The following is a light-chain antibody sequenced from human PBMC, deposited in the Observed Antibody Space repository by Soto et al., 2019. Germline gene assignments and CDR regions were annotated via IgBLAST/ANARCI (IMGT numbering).Light chain of an antibody. CDR3: QKYNSAPQT. CDR1: QSISNY. CDR2: AAS. V-gene: IGKV1-27*01. Sequence: DIQMTQSPSSLSASVGDRVTITRRASQSISNYLAWYQQKPGKVPKLLIYAASTLQSGVPSRFSGSGSGTDFTLTIRSMQTEDVANYYCQKYNSAPQTFGQGTKVDTK. J-gene: IGKJ1*01.